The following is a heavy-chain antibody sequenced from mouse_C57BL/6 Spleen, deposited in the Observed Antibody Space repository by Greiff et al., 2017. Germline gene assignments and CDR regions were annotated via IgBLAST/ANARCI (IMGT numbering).Heavy chain of an antibody. CDR2: IDPENGDT. Sequence: DVQLQESGAELVRPGASVKLSCTASGFNIKDYYMHWVKQRPEQGLEWIGGIDPENGDTEYASKFQGKATIPADKSSNTAYLQLSSLTSEDTAVYYCTCYYCSRCYFGYWGQGTTLTVAA. J-gene: IGHJ2*01. V-gene: IGHV14-4*01. CDR1: GFNIKDYY. CDR3: TCYYCSRCYFGY. D-gene: IGHD1-1*01.